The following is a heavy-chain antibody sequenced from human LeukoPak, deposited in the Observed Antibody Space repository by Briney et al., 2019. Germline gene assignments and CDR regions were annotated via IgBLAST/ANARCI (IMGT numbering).Heavy chain of an antibody. Sequence: SVKVSCKASGCTFSSYAISWVRQAPGQGLEWMGGIIPIFGTANYAQKFQGRVTITTDESTSTAYMELSSLRSEDTAVYFCARVFDSRSNSCPSTYWGQGTLVTVSS. V-gene: IGHV1-69*05. CDR2: IIPIFGTA. CDR3: ARVFDSRSNSCPSTY. CDR1: GCTFSSYA. D-gene: IGHD2-2*01. J-gene: IGHJ4*02.